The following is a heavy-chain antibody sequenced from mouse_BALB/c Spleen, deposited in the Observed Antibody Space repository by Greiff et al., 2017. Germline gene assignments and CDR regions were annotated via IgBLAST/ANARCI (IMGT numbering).Heavy chain of an antibody. D-gene: IGHD2-4*01. Sequence: EVMLVESGPDLVKPSQSLSLTCTVTGYSITSGYSWHWIRQFPGNKLVWMSYIHYSGSTNYNAALKSRISITRDTSKNQFFLQLNSVTTEDTATYYWARKPYLYYDYDALDYWGQGTTLTVSS. V-gene: IGHV3-1*02. CDR2: IHYSGST. CDR1: GYSITSGYS. CDR3: ARKPYLYYDYDALDY. J-gene: IGHJ2*01.